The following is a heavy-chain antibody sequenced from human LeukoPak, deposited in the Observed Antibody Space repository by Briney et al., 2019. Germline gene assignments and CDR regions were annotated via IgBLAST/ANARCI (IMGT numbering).Heavy chain of an antibody. J-gene: IGHJ6*02. Sequence: NPGGSLGLSCAASGFTFSSYWMNWARQAPGKGLEWVASINHNGNVNYYVDSVKGRFTISRDNAKNSLYLQMSNLRAEDTAVYFCARGGGLDVWGQGATVTVSS. CDR3: ARGGGLDV. CDR2: INHNGNVN. V-gene: IGHV3-7*03. D-gene: IGHD3-16*01. CDR1: GFTFSSYW.